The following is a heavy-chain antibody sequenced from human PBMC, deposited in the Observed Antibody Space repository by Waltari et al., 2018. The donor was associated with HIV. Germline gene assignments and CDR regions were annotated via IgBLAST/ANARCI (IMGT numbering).Heavy chain of an antibody. CDR2: INPGGGST. D-gene: IGHD5-12*01. Sequence: QVQLVQSGTEVKKPGASVKISCKASGYTFTKYSIHWIRQAPGQGLEWMGIINPGGGSTRDAQKFQGRVTRTRDTSTNTVYMEVTSLRSEDTAIYYCAWRGDRVAAYFDYWGQGTLLTVSS. CDR3: AWRGDRVAAYFDY. J-gene: IGHJ4*02. CDR1: GYTFTKYS. V-gene: IGHV1-46*01.